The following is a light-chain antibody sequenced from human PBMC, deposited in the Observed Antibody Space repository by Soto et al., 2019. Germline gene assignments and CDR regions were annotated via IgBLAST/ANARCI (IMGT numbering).Light chain of an antibody. J-gene: IGKJ4*01. CDR1: QGISNW. V-gene: IGKV1-12*01. CDR2: TGS. Sequence: DIQMTQSPSSVSASVGDRVSITCRASQGISNWLAWYQQKPGRAPKLLIYTGSSLQSGVSSRFSGTGSVTDFTLTISSLQPEDAATYYCQQANSFPLTFGGGTKVEIK. CDR3: QQANSFPLT.